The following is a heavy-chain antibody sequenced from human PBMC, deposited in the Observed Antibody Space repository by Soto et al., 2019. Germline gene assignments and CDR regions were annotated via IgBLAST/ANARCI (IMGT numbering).Heavy chain of an antibody. J-gene: IGHJ5*02. CDR2: MNPGSGKT. V-gene: IGHV1-8*02. CDR3: ARMASAGTLNWFDP. D-gene: IGHD6-13*01. CDR1: GYTFINFD. Sequence: QVQLVQSGAEVKEPGASVRVSCKASGYTFINFDISWVRQAAGQGLEWLGWMNPGSGKTGYASKCQGGVAMTRDASTGTSHLELSSLTSDDTAVYYCARMASAGTLNWFDPWGQGTLVTVSS.